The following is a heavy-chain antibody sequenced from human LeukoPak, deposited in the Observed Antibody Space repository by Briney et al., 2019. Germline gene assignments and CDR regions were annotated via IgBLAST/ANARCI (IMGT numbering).Heavy chain of an antibody. J-gene: IGHJ4*02. D-gene: IGHD2-15*01. V-gene: IGHV3-23*01. Sequence: GGSLRLSCAASGFTFSSYAMSWVRQAPGKGLEWVSAISGSGGSTYYADSVKGRFTISRDNSKNTLYLQMNSLRAEDTAVYYCAKLGCSGGSCYPDYWGQGTLVTVSS. CDR2: ISGSGGST. CDR3: AKLGCSGGSCYPDY. CDR1: GFTFSSYA.